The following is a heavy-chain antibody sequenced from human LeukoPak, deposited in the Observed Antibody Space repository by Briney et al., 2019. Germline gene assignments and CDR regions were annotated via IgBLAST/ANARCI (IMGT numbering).Heavy chain of an antibody. J-gene: IGHJ4*02. CDR3: ARVGGWGSDGNNQAY. CDR2: ISSSSRYI. V-gene: IGHV3-21*01. Sequence: GGSLRLSCAASGFTFGSYSMNWVRQAPGKGLEWVSSISSSSRYIYYADSVKGRFTTSRDNDKNSLYLQMNSLRAEDTAVYYCARVGGWGSDGNNQAYWGQGTLVTVSS. D-gene: IGHD5-24*01. CDR1: GFTFGSYS.